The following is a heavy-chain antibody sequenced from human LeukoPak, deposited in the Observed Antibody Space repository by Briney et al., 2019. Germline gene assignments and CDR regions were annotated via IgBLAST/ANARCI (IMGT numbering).Heavy chain of an antibody. D-gene: IGHD3-22*01. J-gene: IGHJ4*02. CDR1: GFTFSSYW. Sequence: PGGSLRLSCAASGFTFSSYWMSWVRQAPGKGLEWVANIKQDGSEKYYVDSVKGRFTISRDNAKNSLSPQMNSLRAEDTAVYYCASAYYDSSGYYWPYWGQGTLVTVSS. CDR2: IKQDGSEK. V-gene: IGHV3-7*01. CDR3: ASAYYDSSGYYWPY.